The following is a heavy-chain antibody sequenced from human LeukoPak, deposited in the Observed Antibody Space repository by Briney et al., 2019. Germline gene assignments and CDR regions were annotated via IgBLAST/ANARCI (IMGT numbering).Heavy chain of an antibody. CDR2: IYYSGGT. CDR3: ARDPRSSGYCSGGSCSDWFDP. V-gene: IGHV4-61*01. CDR1: GGSVSRGSYY. D-gene: IGHD2-15*01. J-gene: IGHJ5*02. Sequence: SETLSLTCTVSGGSVSRGSYYWSWIRQPPGKGLEWIGYIYYSGGTNYNPSLKSRVTISVDTSKNQFSLKLSSVTAADTAVYYCARDPRSSGYCSGGSCSDWFDPWGQGTLVTVSS.